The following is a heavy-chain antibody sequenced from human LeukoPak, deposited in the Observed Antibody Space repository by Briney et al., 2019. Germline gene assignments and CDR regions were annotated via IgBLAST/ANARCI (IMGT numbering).Heavy chain of an antibody. CDR2: IIPIFGTA. CDR1: GGTFSSYA. Sequence: GASVKVSCKASGGTFSSYAISWVRQAPGQGLEWMGGIIPIFGTANYAQKFQGRATITADESTSTAYMELSSLRSEDTAVYYCARDRSDYYDSSGYYPLDYWGQGTLVTVSS. CDR3: ARDRSDYYDSSGYYPLDY. J-gene: IGHJ4*02. D-gene: IGHD3-22*01. V-gene: IGHV1-69*13.